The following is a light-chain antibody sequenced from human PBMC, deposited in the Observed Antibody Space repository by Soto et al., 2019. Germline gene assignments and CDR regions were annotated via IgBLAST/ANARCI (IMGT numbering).Light chain of an antibody. CDR1: GSDVGSYNL. J-gene: IGLJ3*02. CDR3: CSFAGSPWV. CDR2: QVT. Sequence: QSALTQPASVSGSPGQSITISCSGTGSDVGSYNLVSWYQHHPGKAPKLIIYQVTKRPSGVSNRFSGSSSGNTASLTMSGLKAEDEADYYCCSFAGSPWVFGGGTKLTVL. V-gene: IGLV2-23*02.